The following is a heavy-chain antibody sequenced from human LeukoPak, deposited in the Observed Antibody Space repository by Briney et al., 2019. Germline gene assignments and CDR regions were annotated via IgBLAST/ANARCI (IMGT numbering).Heavy chain of an antibody. Sequence: ASVKVSCKVSGFTLTELSMHWVRQAPGKGLEWMGGFDPEDGETIYAQKFQGRVTMTEDTSTDTAYMELSSLRSEDTAVYYCATGDKGAILTGYNYYFYMDVWGKGTTVTISS. D-gene: IGHD3-9*01. CDR3: ATGDKGAILTGYNYYFYMDV. J-gene: IGHJ6*03. CDR2: FDPEDGET. CDR1: GFTLTELS. V-gene: IGHV1-24*01.